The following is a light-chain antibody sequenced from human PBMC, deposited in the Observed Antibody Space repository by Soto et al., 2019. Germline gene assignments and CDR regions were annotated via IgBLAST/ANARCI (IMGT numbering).Light chain of an antibody. CDR3: QQCYSTPWT. J-gene: IGKJ1*01. V-gene: IGKV1-39*01. CDR1: QSIISY. Sequence: DIQMTQSPSSLSASVGDRVTITCRASQSIISYLNWYQQKPGKAPKLLIYTASSLQSGVPSRFSGSGSGTYFSLTISSLQPEDFATYYCQQCYSTPWTFGQGTKVEIK. CDR2: TAS.